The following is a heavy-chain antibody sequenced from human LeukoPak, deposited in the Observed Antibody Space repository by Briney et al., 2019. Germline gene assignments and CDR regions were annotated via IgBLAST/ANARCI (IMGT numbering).Heavy chain of an antibody. Sequence: GGSLRLSCAASGFTFSSYWMHWARQAPGKGLVWVSRINSDGSSTSYADSVKGRFTISRDNAKNTLYLQMNSLRAEDTAVYYCARDPSSSSWLYYFDYWGQGTLVTVSS. J-gene: IGHJ4*02. D-gene: IGHD6-13*01. CDR1: GFTFSSYW. CDR2: INSDGSST. V-gene: IGHV3-74*01. CDR3: ARDPSSSSWLYYFDY.